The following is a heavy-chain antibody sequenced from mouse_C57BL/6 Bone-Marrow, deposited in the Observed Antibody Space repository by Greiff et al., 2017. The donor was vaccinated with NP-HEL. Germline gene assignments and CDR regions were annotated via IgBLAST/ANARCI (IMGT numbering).Heavy chain of an antibody. V-gene: IGHV1-81*01. J-gene: IGHJ4*01. Sequence: VKLMESGAELARPGASVKLSCKASGYTFTSYGISWVKQRTGQGLEWIGEIYPRSGNTYYNEKFKGKATLTADKSSSTAYMELRSLTSEDCAVYFCAPLLRYYAMDYWGQGTSVTVSS. CDR1: GYTFTSYG. D-gene: IGHD1-2*01. CDR3: APLLRYYAMDY. CDR2: IYPRSGNT.